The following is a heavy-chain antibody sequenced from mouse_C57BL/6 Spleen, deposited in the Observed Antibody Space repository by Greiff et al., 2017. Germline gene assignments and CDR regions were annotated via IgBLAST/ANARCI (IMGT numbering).Heavy chain of an antibody. CDR2: IWSGGST. D-gene: IGHD2-4*01. V-gene: IGHV2-2*01. CDR3: ARVYDYEDYAMDY. CDR1: GFSLTSYG. Sequence: VQLVESGPGLVQPSQSLSITCTVSGFSLTSYGVHWVRQSPGKGLEWLGVIWSGGSTDYNAAFISRLSISKDNSKSQVFFKMNSLQADDTAIYYCARVYDYEDYAMDYWGQGTSVTVSS. J-gene: IGHJ4*01.